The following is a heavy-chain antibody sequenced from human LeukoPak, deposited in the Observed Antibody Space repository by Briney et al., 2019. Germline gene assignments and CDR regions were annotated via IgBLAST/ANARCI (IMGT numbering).Heavy chain of an antibody. V-gene: IGHV4-38-2*02. CDR1: GYSISSGYY. CDR3: ARDRGLIAAPDY. D-gene: IGHD6-13*01. Sequence: SETLSLTCTVSGYSISSGYYWGWIRQPPGKGLEWIGSIYHSGSTYYNPSLKSRVTISVDTSKNQFSLKLSSVTAADTAVYYCARDRGLIAAPDYWGQGTLVTVSS. J-gene: IGHJ4*02. CDR2: IYHSGST.